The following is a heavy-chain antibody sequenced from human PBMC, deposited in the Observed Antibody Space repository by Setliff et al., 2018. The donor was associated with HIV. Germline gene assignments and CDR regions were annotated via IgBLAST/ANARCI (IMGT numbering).Heavy chain of an antibody. CDR1: GGSFSGYY. Sequence: LSLTCAVYGGSFSGYYWSWIRQAPGKGLEWVSYIRSDGYTIYYADSVKGRFTISRDNAKNSLYLQMNSLRAEDTAVYYCVRQVSYYHFYMDVWGKGTTVTV. V-gene: IGHV3-11*01. CDR2: IRSDGYTI. D-gene: IGHD6-6*01. J-gene: IGHJ6*03. CDR3: VRQVSYYHFYMDV.